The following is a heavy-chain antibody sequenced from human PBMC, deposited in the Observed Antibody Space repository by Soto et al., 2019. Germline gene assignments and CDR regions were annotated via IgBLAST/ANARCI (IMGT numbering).Heavy chain of an antibody. CDR1: GGSFSGYY. V-gene: IGHV4-34*01. CDR2: INHSGST. D-gene: IGHD1-26*01. CDR3: ARGGEHHGNAFDI. J-gene: IGHJ3*02. Sequence: QVQLQQWGAGLLKPSETLSLTCAVYGGSFSGYYWSWIRQPPGKGLEWIGEINHSGSTNYNPSLKSRVTISVDTSKNQFSLKLSSVTAADTAVYYCARGGEHHGNAFDIWGQGTMVTVSS.